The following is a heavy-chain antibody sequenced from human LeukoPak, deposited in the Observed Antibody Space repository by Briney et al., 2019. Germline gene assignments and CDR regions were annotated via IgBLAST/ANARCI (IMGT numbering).Heavy chain of an antibody. Sequence: GGSLRLSCAASGFNFGSYWMAWVRQAPGKGLEWVANMKHDGIEEYYVGSVKGRFTISRDNAKNSLYLQTNSLRAEDTAVYYCAREGREGYNYPALDFWGRGILVTVSS. V-gene: IGHV3-7*05. CDR3: AREGREGYNYPALDF. CDR2: MKHDGIEE. D-gene: IGHD5-24*01. CDR1: GFNFGSYW. J-gene: IGHJ4*02.